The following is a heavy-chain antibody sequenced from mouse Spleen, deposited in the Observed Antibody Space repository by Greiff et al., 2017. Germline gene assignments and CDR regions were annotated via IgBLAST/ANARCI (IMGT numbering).Heavy chain of an antibody. CDR1: GYTFTSYW. D-gene: IGHD4-1*01. J-gene: IGHJ3*01. CDR2: IEPSDSYT. V-gene: IGHV1-69*02. Sequence: VQLQQSGAELVKPGASVKLSCKASGYTFTSYWMHWVKQRPGQGLEWIGEIEPSDSYTNYNQKFKGKATLPVDKSSSTAYMQLSSLTSEDSAVYYCARDWDVAWFAYWGQGTLFTVSA. CDR3: ARDWDVAWFAY.